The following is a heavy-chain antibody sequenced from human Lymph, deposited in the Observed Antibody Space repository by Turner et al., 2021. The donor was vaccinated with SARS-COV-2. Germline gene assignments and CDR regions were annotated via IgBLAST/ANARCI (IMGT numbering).Heavy chain of an antibody. CDR2: ISYDGSNK. CDR1: VFTFNNDP. Sequence: QVPRVESGGGVVQPGRALRLPCAASVFTFNNDPMHWVRQAPGKGLEWVAVISYDGSNKYYADSVKGRFTISRDNSKNTLYLQMSSLRAEDTAVYYCARDSSGSGTLDYWGQGTLVTVSS. V-gene: IGHV3-30-3*01. CDR3: ARDSSGSGTLDY. J-gene: IGHJ4*02. D-gene: IGHD3-10*01.